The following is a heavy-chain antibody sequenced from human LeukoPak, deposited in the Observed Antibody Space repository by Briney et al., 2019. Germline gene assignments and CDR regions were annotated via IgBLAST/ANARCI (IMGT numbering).Heavy chain of an antibody. J-gene: IGHJ4*02. CDR3: SNEGGVYLPFAD. CDR1: GFRFDDYA. Sequence: PGGSLRLSCAAPGFRFDDYALHWVRQAPGKGLEWVAVISPDCSNKYYADSVNGRFTISRDNSKSTLYLQMNTLTVEDTAIYHCSNEGGVYLPFADWGQGTRVTVSS. V-gene: IGHV3-30*18. D-gene: IGHD2-8*01. CDR2: ISPDCSNK.